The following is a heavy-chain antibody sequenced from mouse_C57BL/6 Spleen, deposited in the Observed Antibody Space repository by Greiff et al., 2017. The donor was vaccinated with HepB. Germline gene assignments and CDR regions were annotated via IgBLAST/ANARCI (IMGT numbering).Heavy chain of an antibody. CDR1: GFTFTDYY. CDR3: ARYYYGSSYFDV. Sequence: EVQVVESGGGLVQPGCSLSLSCAASGFTFTDYYMSWVRQPPGKALEWLGFIRNKANGYTTEYSASVKGRFTISRDNSQSILYLQMNALRAEDSATYYCARYYYGSSYFDVWGTGTTVTVSS. V-gene: IGHV7-3*01. D-gene: IGHD1-1*01. J-gene: IGHJ1*03. CDR2: IRNKANGYTT.